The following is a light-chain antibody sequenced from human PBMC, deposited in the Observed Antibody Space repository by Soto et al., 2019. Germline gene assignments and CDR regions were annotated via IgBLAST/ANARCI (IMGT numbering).Light chain of an antibody. CDR3: QQYGCSPRVT. CDR2: GAS. V-gene: IGKV3-20*01. J-gene: IGKJ4*01. Sequence: EIVLTQSPGTLSLSPGERATLSCRASQSVSSNYLAWYQQKPGQAPRLLIYGASSRATGIPDRFSGSGSGTDFDLTIISLVLEAFAVYYCQQYGCSPRVTFGGGTKVEIK. CDR1: QSVSSNY.